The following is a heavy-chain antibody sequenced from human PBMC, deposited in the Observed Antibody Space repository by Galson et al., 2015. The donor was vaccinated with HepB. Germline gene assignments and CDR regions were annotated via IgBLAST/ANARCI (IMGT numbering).Heavy chain of an antibody. V-gene: IGHV7-4-1*01. Sequence: SVKVSCKASGYTFTSYGISWVRQAPGQGLEWMGWINTNTGNPTYAQGFTGRFVFSLDTSVSTAYLQICSLKAEDTAVYYCARENYDFWSGYYPSYYYYYYMDVWGKGTTVTVSS. CDR2: INTNTGNP. CDR1: GYTFTSYG. D-gene: IGHD3-3*01. J-gene: IGHJ6*03. CDR3: ARENYDFWSGYYPSYYYYYYMDV.